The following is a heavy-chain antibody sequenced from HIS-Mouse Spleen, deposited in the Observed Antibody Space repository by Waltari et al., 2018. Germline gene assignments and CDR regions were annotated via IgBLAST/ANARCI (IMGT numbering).Heavy chain of an antibody. CDR2: IYYSGST. CDR1: GGSLSSYY. J-gene: IGHJ4*02. V-gene: IGHV4-59*08. Sequence: QVQLQESGPGLVKPSETLSLTCTVSGGSLSSYYWRWIRQPPGKGLEWIGYIYYSGSTNYNPSLKSRVTISVDTSKNQFSLKLSSVTAADTAVYYCARHPNRIAAAGYYFDYWGQGTLVTVSS. CDR3: ARHPNRIAAAGYYFDY. D-gene: IGHD6-13*01.